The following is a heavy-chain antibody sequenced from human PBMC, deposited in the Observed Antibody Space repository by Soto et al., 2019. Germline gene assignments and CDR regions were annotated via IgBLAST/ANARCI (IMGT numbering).Heavy chain of an antibody. D-gene: IGHD6-6*01. CDR2: NYYSGIT. V-gene: IGHV4-31*03. Sequence: QVQLQESGPGLVKPSQTLSLTCTVSGGSISSGGYYWTWIRQHPGKGLEWIGYNYYSGITYYNPSRKSRVTLPLXXSXHQFSLKLSSVTAADTAVYYCARGSSIAGLYYGMDVWGQGTTVTVSS. CDR1: GGSISSGGYY. J-gene: IGHJ6*02. CDR3: ARGSSIAGLYYGMDV.